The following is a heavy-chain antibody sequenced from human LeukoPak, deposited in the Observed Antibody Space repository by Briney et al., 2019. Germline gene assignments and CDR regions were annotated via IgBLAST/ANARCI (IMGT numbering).Heavy chain of an antibody. Sequence: PGGSLRLSCAASGFTFSSYWMSWVRQAPGKGLERVANIKQDGSEKYYVDSVKGRFTISRDNAKNSLYLQKNSLRDEDTAVYYCARLKLLWSNYFDYWGQGTLVTVSS. J-gene: IGHJ4*02. V-gene: IGHV3-7*01. CDR1: GFTFSSYW. D-gene: IGHD2-2*01. CDR2: IKQDGSEK. CDR3: ARLKLLWSNYFDY.